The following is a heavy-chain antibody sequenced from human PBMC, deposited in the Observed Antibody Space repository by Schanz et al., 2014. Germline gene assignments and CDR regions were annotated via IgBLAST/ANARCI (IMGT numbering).Heavy chain of an antibody. D-gene: IGHD2-2*01. V-gene: IGHV3-48*01. CDR2: ISSSSGTI. J-gene: IGHJ6*04. CDR1: GFTFSNYG. Sequence: AQLVESAGDLVKPGGSLRLSCEASGFTFSNYGMNWVRQAPEKGLEWVSYISSSSGTIYYADSVKGRFTISRDNAKNLLYLQMNGLRAEDTSVYFCARDLSSLIQGDVWGKGTTVTVSS. CDR3: ARDLSSLIQGDV.